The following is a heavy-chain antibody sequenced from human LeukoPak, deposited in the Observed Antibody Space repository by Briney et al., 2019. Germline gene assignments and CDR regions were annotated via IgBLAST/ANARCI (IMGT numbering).Heavy chain of an antibody. CDR2: MNPNSGNT. D-gene: IGHD3-3*01. Sequence: RASVKVSCKASGYTFTSYDINWVRQATGQGLEWMGWMNPNSGNTGYAQKFQGRVTITRNTSISTAYMELSSLRSEDTAVYYCARSVGWQYDFWSGYYKSNWFDPWGQGTLVTVSS. V-gene: IGHV1-8*03. CDR3: ARSVGWQYDFWSGYYKSNWFDP. J-gene: IGHJ5*02. CDR1: GYTFTSYD.